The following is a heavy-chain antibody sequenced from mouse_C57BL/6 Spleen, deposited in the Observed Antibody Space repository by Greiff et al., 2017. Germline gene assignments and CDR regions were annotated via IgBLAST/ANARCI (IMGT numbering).Heavy chain of an antibody. Sequence: EVKLVESGGGLVKPGGSLKLSCAASGFTFSSYAMSWVRQTPEKRLEWVATISDGGSYTYYPDNVKGRFTISRDNAKNNLYLQMSHLKSEDTAMYYCARDFADYWGQGTTLTVSS. J-gene: IGHJ2*01. CDR1: GFTFSSYA. V-gene: IGHV5-4*01. CDR3: ARDFADY. CDR2: ISDGGSYT.